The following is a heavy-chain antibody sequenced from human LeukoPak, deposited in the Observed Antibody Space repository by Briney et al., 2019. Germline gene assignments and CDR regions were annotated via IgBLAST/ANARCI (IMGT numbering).Heavy chain of an antibody. CDR2: INPSGGST. CDR1: GYTFTSYY. D-gene: IGHD4-17*01. J-gene: IGHJ4*02. Sequence: ASVKVSCKASGYTFTSYYMHWVRQTPGQGLEWMGIINPSGGSTSYAQKFQGRVTMTRDTSTSTVYMELSSLRSEDTAVYYCARDAVDYGPDYWGQGTLVTVSS. CDR3: ARDAVDYGPDY. V-gene: IGHV1-46*01.